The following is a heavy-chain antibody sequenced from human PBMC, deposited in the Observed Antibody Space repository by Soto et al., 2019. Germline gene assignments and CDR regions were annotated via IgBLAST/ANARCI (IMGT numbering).Heavy chain of an antibody. V-gene: IGHV3-30*18. Sequence: GGSLRLSCAASGFTFSSYGMHWVRQAPGKXLEWVAVISYDGSNKYYADSVKGRFTISRDNSKNTLYLQMNSLRAEDTAVYYCAKGGDDYYYDSSGYAETLDYWGQGTLVTVSS. CDR1: GFTFSSYG. J-gene: IGHJ4*02. D-gene: IGHD3-22*01. CDR2: ISYDGSNK. CDR3: AKGGDDYYYDSSGYAETLDY.